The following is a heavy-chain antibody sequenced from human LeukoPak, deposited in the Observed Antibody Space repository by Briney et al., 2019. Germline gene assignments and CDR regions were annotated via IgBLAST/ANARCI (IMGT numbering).Heavy chain of an antibody. CDR3: ARISDCSGGSCYSKNY. CDR2: ISSSGSYI. D-gene: IGHD2-15*01. Sequence: GGSLRLSCAASGFTFSSYNMNWVRQAPGKGLEWVSSISSSGSYINYADSVKGRFTISRDNTKNSLHLQMNSLRVEDTAVYYCARISDCSGGSCYSKNYWGQGTLVTVSS. V-gene: IGHV3-21*01. J-gene: IGHJ4*02. CDR1: GFTFSSYN.